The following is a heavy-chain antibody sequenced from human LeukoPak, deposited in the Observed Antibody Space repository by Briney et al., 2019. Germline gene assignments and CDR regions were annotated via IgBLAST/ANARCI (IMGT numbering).Heavy chain of an antibody. V-gene: IGHV3-48*04. D-gene: IGHD5-12*01. CDR1: GFTFSSYS. Sequence: GGSLRLSCAASGFTFSSYSMNWVCQAPGKGLEWVSYISSSSSTIYYADSVKGRFTTSRDNAKNSLYLQMNSLRAEDTAVYYCARDQGGYSGYDPNYYFDYWGQGTLVTVSS. CDR2: ISSSSSTI. CDR3: ARDQGGYSGYDPNYYFDY. J-gene: IGHJ4*02.